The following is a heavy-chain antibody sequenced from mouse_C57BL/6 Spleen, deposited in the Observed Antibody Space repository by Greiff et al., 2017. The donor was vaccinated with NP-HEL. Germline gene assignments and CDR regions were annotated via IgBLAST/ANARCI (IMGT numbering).Heavy chain of an antibody. CDR1: GYTFTSYW. CDR2: IYPGSGST. V-gene: IGHV1-55*01. CDR3: ANSNPMDY. Sequence: QVQLQQPGAELVKPGASVKMSCKASGYTFTSYWITWVKQRPGQGLEWIGDIYPGSGSTNYNEKSKSKATLTVYTSSSTAYMQLSSLTSEDSAVYYCANSNPMDYWGQGTSVTVSS. J-gene: IGHJ4*01. D-gene: IGHD2-5*01.